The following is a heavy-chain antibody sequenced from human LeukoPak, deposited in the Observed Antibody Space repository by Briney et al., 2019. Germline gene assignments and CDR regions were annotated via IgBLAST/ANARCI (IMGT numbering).Heavy chain of an antibody. CDR1: GFIFSNYG. CDR3: ARGIDYGWFDP. D-gene: IGHD4-17*01. CDR2: IKQDGSER. Sequence: PGGSLRLSCAASGFIFSNYGMRWVRQAPGKGLEWVAHIKQDGSERFYMDAVKGRFTISRDNAKNSLHLQMNSLRAEDTGVFYCARGIDYGWFDPWGQGTLVTVSS. V-gene: IGHV3-7*01. J-gene: IGHJ5*02.